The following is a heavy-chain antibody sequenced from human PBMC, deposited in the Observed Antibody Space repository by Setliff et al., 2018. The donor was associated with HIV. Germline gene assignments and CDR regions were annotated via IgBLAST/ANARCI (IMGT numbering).Heavy chain of an antibody. CDR2: IWNDGSNK. Sequence: PGGSLRLSCAASGFTFSTYGMHWVRQTPGKGLEWVAVIWNDGSNKYYADSVKGRFTISRDNSKNTLYLQMNSLRAEDTAVYYCAKDRHSSSWYGSGFDPWGQGTLVTVSS. CDR1: GFTFSTYG. D-gene: IGHD3-22*01. J-gene: IGHJ5*02. V-gene: IGHV3-30*02. CDR3: AKDRHSSSWYGSGFDP.